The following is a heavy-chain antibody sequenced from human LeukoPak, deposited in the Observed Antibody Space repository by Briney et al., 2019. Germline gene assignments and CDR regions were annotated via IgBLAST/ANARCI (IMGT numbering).Heavy chain of an antibody. CDR1: GGSIGSGSYY. D-gene: IGHD3/OR15-3a*01. Sequence: SETLSLTCTVSGGSIGSGSYYWSWIRQPAGKGLEWIGRIYTSGSTNYNPSLKSRVTISVDTSKNQFSLKLSSVTAADTAVYYCARDYGTGFDYWGQGTLVTVSS. V-gene: IGHV4-61*02. CDR3: ARDYGTGFDY. J-gene: IGHJ4*02. CDR2: IYTSGST.